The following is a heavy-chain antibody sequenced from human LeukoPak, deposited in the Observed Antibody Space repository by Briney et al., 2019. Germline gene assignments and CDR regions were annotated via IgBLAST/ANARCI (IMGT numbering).Heavy chain of an antibody. CDR1: GFTFSSYG. D-gene: IGHD4-23*01. CDR2: ISGSGGST. J-gene: IGHJ4*02. CDR3: ARGGSYGGYHSY. Sequence: PGGSLRLSCAASGFTFSSYGMHWVRQAPGKGLEWVSAISGSGGSTYYADSVKGRFTISRDNAKNSLYLQMNSLRAEDTALYYCARGGSYGGYHSYWGQGTLVTVSS. V-gene: IGHV3-21*01.